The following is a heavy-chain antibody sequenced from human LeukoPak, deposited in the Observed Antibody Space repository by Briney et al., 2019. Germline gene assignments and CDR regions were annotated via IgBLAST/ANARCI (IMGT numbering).Heavy chain of an antibody. J-gene: IGHJ4*02. CDR2: LYYTGSN. CDR1: GGSISSLY. D-gene: IGHD6-6*01. Sequence: SETLSLTGSVSGGSISSLYRSWIRQPPGKGLEWLVYLYYTGSNNYNPPLKSHVTMFVDMSKNQFSMRLSSVTAADTSAYYCARHRAYSSSSPFDYWGQGTLVTVSS. V-gene: IGHV4-59*08. CDR3: ARHRAYSSSSPFDY.